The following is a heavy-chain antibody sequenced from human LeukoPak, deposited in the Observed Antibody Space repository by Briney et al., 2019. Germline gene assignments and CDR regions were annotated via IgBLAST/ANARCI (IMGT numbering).Heavy chain of an antibody. D-gene: IGHD6-6*01. J-gene: IGHJ4*02. V-gene: IGHV3-9*03. Sequence: GGSLRLSCAASGFTFDDYAMHWVRQAPGKGLEWVSGISWNSGSIGYADTVKGRFTISRDNAKNSLYLQMNSLRAEDMALYYCAKGAYSSSSEPLDYWGQGTLVTVSS. CDR1: GFTFDDYA. CDR2: ISWNSGSI. CDR3: AKGAYSSSSEPLDY.